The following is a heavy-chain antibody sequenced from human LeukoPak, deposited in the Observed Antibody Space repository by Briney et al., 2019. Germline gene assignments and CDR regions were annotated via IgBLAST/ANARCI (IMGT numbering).Heavy chain of an antibody. Sequence: PGGSLRLSCAASGFTFSSYAMSWVRQAPGKGLEWVSAISGSGGSTYYADSVKGRFTISRDNSKNTLYLQMNSLRAGDTAVYYCAKDRGYSGWTDYFDYWGQGTLVTVSS. D-gene: IGHD6-19*01. CDR2: ISGSGGST. V-gene: IGHV3-23*01. J-gene: IGHJ4*02. CDR1: GFTFSSYA. CDR3: AKDRGYSGWTDYFDY.